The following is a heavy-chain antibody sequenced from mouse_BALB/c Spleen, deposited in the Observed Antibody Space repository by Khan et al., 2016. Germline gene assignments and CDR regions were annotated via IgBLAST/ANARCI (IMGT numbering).Heavy chain of an antibody. D-gene: IGHD1-1*01. CDR2: INPDSTTI. V-gene: IGHV4-1*02. J-gene: IGHJ4*01. CDR3: AGPTVRMDY. Sequence: EVELVESGGGLVQPGDSLKLSCAASGFDFSRFWINWVRQAPGKGLEWIGEINPDSTTINYTPSLKDKFIISRDNAKNTLYLHMNKVRSEDTAVYFCAGPTVRMDYWGQGTSVTVSS. CDR1: GFDFSRFW.